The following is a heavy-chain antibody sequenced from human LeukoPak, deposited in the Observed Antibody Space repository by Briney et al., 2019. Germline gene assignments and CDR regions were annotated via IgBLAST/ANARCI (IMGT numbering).Heavy chain of an antibody. Sequence: GASLQISCKGSGYSFTSYWIGWVRQLPGKGLEWMGIIYPGDSDTRYSPSFQGQVTISADKSISTAYLQWSSLKASDTAMYYCARRLGYCSSTSCYIWFDPWGQGTLVTVSS. J-gene: IGHJ5*02. CDR3: ARRLGYCSSTSCYIWFDP. CDR1: GYSFTSYW. V-gene: IGHV5-51*01. CDR2: IYPGDSDT. D-gene: IGHD2-2*02.